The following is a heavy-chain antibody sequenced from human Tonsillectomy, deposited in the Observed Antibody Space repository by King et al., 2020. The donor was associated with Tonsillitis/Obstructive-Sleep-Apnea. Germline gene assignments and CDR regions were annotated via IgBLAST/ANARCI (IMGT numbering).Heavy chain of an antibody. CDR3: TTKVVVVPDYYYYYYMDV. D-gene: IGHD2-2*01. J-gene: IGHJ6*03. CDR1: GFTFSNAW. Sequence: VQLVESGGGLVKPGGSLRLSCAASGFTFSNAWMSWVRQAPGKGLEWVGRIKSKTDGGTTDYAAPVKGRFTISRDDSKNTPYLQMNSLKTEDTAVYYCTTKVVVVPDYYYYYYMDVWGKGTTVTVSS. V-gene: IGHV3-15*01. CDR2: IKSKTDGGTT.